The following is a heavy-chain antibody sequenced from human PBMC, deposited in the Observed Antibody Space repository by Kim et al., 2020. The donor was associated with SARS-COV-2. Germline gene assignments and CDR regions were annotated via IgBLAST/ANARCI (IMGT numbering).Heavy chain of an antibody. CDR3: ARGRFCSSSNCYSYMDV. CDR1: GFGFSVYG. D-gene: IGHD2-2*01. Sequence: GGSLRLSCAASGFGFSVYGMHWVRQAPGKGLEWVAVIWYDGSNKDYADSVKGRFTISRDNSKNTLYLQMNSLIADDTAVYFCARGRFCSSSNCYSYMDV. J-gene: IGHJ6*03. V-gene: IGHV3-33*01. CDR2: IWYDGSNK.